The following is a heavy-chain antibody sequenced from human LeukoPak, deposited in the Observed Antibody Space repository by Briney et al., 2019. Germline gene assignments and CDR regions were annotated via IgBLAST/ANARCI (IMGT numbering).Heavy chain of an antibody. Sequence: GASVKVSCKASGGTFSSYAISWVRQAPGQGLEWMGRIIPILGIADYAQKFQGRVTITADKSTSTAYMELSSLRAEDTAVYYCAKAPYYDFWSGYYTFDYWGQGTLVTVSS. D-gene: IGHD3-3*01. CDR2: IIPILGIA. CDR3: AKAPYYDFWSGYYTFDY. J-gene: IGHJ4*02. V-gene: IGHV1-69*04. CDR1: GGTFSSYA.